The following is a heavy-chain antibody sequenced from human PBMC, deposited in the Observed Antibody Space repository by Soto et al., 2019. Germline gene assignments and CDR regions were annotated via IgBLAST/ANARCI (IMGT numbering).Heavy chain of an antibody. CDR2: IIPIFGTA. V-gene: IGHV1-69*01. Sequence: QVQLVQSGAEVKKPGSSVKVSCKASGGTFSSYAISWVRQAPGQGLEWMGGIIPIFGTANYAQKFQGRVTITADESTSTAYRELSSLRSDDTAVYYCARDLSPYSSSWYNDYWGQGTLVTVSS. J-gene: IGHJ4*02. CDR1: GGTFSSYA. D-gene: IGHD6-13*01. CDR3: ARDLSPYSSSWYNDY.